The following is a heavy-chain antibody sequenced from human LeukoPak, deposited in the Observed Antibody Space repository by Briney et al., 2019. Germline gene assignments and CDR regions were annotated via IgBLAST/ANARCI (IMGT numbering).Heavy chain of an antibody. CDR2: ISGSGGST. D-gene: IGHD3-9*01. J-gene: IGHJ4*02. Sequence: GGSLRLSCAASGFTFSSYAMSWVRQAPGKGLEWVSAISGSGGSTYYADSVKGRFTISRDNSKNTLYLQMNSLRAEDTAVYYCAKSTPTYYDIFTGYSHHTQPFDYWGQGTLVTVSS. V-gene: IGHV3-23*01. CDR1: GFTFSSYA. CDR3: AKSTPTYYDIFTGYSHHTQPFDY.